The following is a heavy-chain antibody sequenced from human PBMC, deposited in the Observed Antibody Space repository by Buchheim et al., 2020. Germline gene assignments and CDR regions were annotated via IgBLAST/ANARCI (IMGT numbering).Heavy chain of an antibody. Sequence: QVQLVESGGGVVQPGRSLRLSCAASGFTFSSYAMHWVRQAPGKGLEWVAVISYDGSNKYYADSVKGRFTISRDNSKNTLYLQMNSLRAEDTAVYYCARKHYDFWSGFFDYWGQGTL. D-gene: IGHD3-3*01. CDR1: GFTFSSYA. V-gene: IGHV3-30-3*01. CDR3: ARKHYDFWSGFFDY. J-gene: IGHJ4*02. CDR2: ISYDGSNK.